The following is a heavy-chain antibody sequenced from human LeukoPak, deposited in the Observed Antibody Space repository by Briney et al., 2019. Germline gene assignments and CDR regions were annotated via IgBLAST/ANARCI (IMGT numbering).Heavy chain of an antibody. CDR3: ARGMLMVYATLDYYYMDV. CDR2: IIPIFGTA. V-gene: IGHV1-69*13. J-gene: IGHJ6*03. D-gene: IGHD2-8*01. Sequence: ASVKVSCKASGGTFSSYAISWVRQAPGQGLEWMGGIIPIFGTANYAQKFQGRVTITADESTSTAYMELSSLRSEDTAVYYCARGMLMVYATLDYYYMDVWGTGTTVTVSS. CDR1: GGTFSSYA.